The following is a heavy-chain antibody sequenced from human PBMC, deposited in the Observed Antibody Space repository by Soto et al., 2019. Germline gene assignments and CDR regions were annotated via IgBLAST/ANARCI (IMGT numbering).Heavy chain of an antibody. Sequence: VGSLRLSCAASGFTFSSYGMHWVRQAPGKGLEWVAVIWYDGSNKYYADSVKGRFTISRDNSKNTLYLQMNSLRAEDTAVYYCARDRLEYSSGWPTFDYWGQGTLVTVSS. CDR1: GFTFSSYG. D-gene: IGHD6-19*01. V-gene: IGHV3-33*01. CDR3: ARDRLEYSSGWPTFDY. CDR2: IWYDGSNK. J-gene: IGHJ4*02.